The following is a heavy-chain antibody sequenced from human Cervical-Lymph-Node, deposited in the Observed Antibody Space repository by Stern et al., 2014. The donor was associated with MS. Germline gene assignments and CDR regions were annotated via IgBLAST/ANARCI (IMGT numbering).Heavy chain of an antibody. V-gene: IGHV1-69*01. D-gene: IGHD1-26*01. Sequence: QVQLVQSGAEVKKPGSSVKVSCKASGGTFSSYALSWVRQAPGQGLEWLGGIIPLFGTANYAQKFQGRVTITADESASTAYMELSSLRSEDTAVYYCARLRSGSYYGYFQHWGQGTLVTVSS. J-gene: IGHJ1*01. CDR1: GGTFSSYA. CDR3: ARLRSGSYYGYFQH. CDR2: IIPLFGTA.